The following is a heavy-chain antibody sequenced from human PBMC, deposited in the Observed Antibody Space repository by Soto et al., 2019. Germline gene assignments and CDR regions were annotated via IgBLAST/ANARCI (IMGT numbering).Heavy chain of an antibody. V-gene: IGHV4-59*01. CDR1: GDSMTGSY. CDR2: IYHSGTT. J-gene: IGHJ4*02. Sequence: LSLTCTVSGDSMTGSYWSWIRQPPGKTLEWIGYIYHSGTTTYNPSLKSRVSISVDTSKNQFSLRLTSVIAADTAVYYCARDMPYAAGSLAGCDYWGQGILVTVSS. D-gene: IGHD1-26*01. CDR3: ARDMPYAAGSLAGCDY.